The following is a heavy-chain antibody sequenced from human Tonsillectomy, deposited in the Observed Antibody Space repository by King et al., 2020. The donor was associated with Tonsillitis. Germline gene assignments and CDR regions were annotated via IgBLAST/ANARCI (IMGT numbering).Heavy chain of an antibody. CDR2: ISSTSSYT. CDR1: GFTFSDYY. D-gene: IGHD3-22*01. Sequence: VQLVESGGGLVKPGGSLRLSWAASGFTFSDYYMSWIRQAPGKGLEWGSYISSTSSYTNYADSVRGRFTISRDNAKNSLYLQMNSLGAEDTAGYYCARNYYDSSGYYSYYYYYMDVWGKGTTVTVSS. V-gene: IGHV3-11*05. J-gene: IGHJ6*03. CDR3: ARNYYDSSGYYSYYYYYMDV.